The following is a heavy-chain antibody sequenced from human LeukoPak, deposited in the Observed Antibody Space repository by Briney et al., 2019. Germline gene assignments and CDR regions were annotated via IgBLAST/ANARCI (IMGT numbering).Heavy chain of an antibody. Sequence: GGSLLLSCAASGFGFSSYAMSWGRRAPGKGREGGSAIIGSGGSTYYTDSVKGRVTISRDNSKNTLYLQMTSLRAEDTAVYYCAKVDDYYDFWSGYYTWGQGTLVTVSS. CDR2: IIGSGGST. V-gene: IGHV3-23*01. CDR1: GFGFSSYA. CDR3: AKVDDYYDFWSGYYT. J-gene: IGHJ4*02. D-gene: IGHD3-3*01.